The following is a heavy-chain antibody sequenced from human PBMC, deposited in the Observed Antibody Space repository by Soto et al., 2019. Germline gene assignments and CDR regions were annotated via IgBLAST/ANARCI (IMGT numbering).Heavy chain of an antibody. CDR2: ITPMFGIP. D-gene: IGHD3-22*01. J-gene: IGHJ4*02. V-gene: IGHV1-69*13. Sequence: EASVKASCKASGGTFSRYTITWVRQAPGQGLEWIGGITPMFGIPNNAQKFQGRVTITADESTSTAYMELSSLRSEDTAMYYCARDGTLYDSSAYYYGYWAQGTMVTVS. CDR1: GGTFSRYT. CDR3: ARDGTLYDSSAYYYGY.